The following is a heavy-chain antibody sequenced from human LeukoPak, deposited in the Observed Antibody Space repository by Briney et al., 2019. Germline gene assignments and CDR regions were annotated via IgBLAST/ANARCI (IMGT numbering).Heavy chain of an antibody. J-gene: IGHJ4*02. D-gene: IGHD6-13*01. CDR1: GFTFSSYS. CDR3: ARAWYSSSWDSDY. V-gene: IGHV3-21*01. CDR2: ISSSSSYI. Sequence: KPGGSLRLSCAASGFTFSSYSMNCVRQAPGGGGECVSSISSSSSYIYYADSVKGRFTISRDNAKNTLYLQMNTLRAEETAVYYCARAWYSSSWDSDYWGQGALVTVSS.